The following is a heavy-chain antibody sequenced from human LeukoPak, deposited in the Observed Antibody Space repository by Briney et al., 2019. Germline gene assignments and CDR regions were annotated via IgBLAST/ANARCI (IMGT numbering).Heavy chain of an antibody. CDR3: ARAVDTAMVFDYYYYYYMDV. D-gene: IGHD5-18*01. J-gene: IGHJ6*03. V-gene: IGHV4-38-2*01. CDR2: IYHSGST. CDR1: GYSISSGYY. Sequence: SETLSLTCAVSGYSISSGYYWGWIRQPPGKGLEWIGSIYHSGSTYYNPSLKSRVTIPVDTSKNQFSLKLSSVTAADTAVYYSARAVDTAMVFDYYYYYYMDVWGKGTTVTVSS.